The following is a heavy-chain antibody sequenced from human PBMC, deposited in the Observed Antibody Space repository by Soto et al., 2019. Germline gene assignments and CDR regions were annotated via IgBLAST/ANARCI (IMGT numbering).Heavy chain of an antibody. Sequence: ASVKVSCKASGDTFSFYTINWVRQAPGLGLEWMGWISANNDIANYAQKLQGRVTITADKSTSTAYMELSSLRSEDTAVYYCASNPAIAVAGPFDYWGQGTLVTVSS. CDR2: ISANNDIA. D-gene: IGHD6-19*01. CDR3: ASNPAIAVAGPFDY. V-gene: IGHV1-69*02. CDR1: GDTFSFYT. J-gene: IGHJ4*02.